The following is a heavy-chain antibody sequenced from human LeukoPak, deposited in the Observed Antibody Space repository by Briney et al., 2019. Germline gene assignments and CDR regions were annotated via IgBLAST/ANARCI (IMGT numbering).Heavy chain of an antibody. CDR3: AKDRRAAMVYYFDY. J-gene: IGHJ4*02. V-gene: IGHV3-23*01. CDR2: ISGSGGST. CDR1: GFTFSSYA. D-gene: IGHD5-18*01. Sequence: GGSLRLSCAASGFTFSSYALSWVRQAPGKGLEWVAAISGSGGSTYYADSVKGRFTISRDNSKNTLYLQMNSLRAEDTAVYYCAKDRRAAMVYYFDYWGQGTLVTVSS.